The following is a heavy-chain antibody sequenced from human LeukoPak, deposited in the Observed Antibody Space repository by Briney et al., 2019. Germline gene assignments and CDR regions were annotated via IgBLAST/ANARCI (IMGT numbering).Heavy chain of an antibody. CDR2: IMEDGSER. V-gene: IGHV3-7*01. Sequence: GGSLRLSCAASGFTFSNYWMTWVHQATGKGLEWVANIMEDGSERYYMDSVKGRFTISRDNAKNSRDNAKNSLFLQMNSLRVDDTAVYYCAREVAARRLGSWVDPWGQGTLVTVSS. J-gene: IGHJ5*02. CDR3: AREVAARRLGSWVDP. D-gene: IGHD6-6*01. CDR1: GFTFSNYW.